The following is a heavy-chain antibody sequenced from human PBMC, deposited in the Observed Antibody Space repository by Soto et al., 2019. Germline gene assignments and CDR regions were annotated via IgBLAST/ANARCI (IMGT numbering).Heavy chain of an antibody. D-gene: IGHD2-2*02. Sequence: SETLSHTCTVSGGSISSGDYYWSWIRQPPGKGLEWIGYIYYSGSTYYNPSLKSRVTISVDTSKNQFSLKLSSVTAADTAVYYCARETGHLEYCSSTCCYKVTLRSIDYWGQGTLVTVSS. CDR3: ARETGHLEYCSSTCCYKVTLRSIDY. CDR2: IYYSGST. CDR1: GGSISSGDYY. J-gene: IGHJ4*02. V-gene: IGHV4-30-4*01.